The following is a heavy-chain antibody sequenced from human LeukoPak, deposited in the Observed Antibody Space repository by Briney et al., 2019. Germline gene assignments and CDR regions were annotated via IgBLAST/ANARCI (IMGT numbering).Heavy chain of an antibody. CDR2: ISWNGGRT. CDR1: EFTFDDYG. J-gene: IGHJ6*02. V-gene: IGHV3-20*04. D-gene: IGHD5-18*01. Sequence: GGSLRLSCAASEFTFDDYGMSWVRQAPGKWLGWVSGISWNGGRTGYASSVKGRFTISRDNAKNSLYLQMNSLRAEDTALYYCARQTAMAKYYYFGMDVWGQGTTVTVSS. CDR3: ARQTAMAKYYYFGMDV.